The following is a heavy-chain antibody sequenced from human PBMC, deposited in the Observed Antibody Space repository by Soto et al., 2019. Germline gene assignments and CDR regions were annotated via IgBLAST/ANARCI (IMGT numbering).Heavy chain of an antibody. D-gene: IGHD3-10*01. CDR2: IFSGGYT. CDR1: GFTVSNNY. J-gene: IGHJ4*02. CDR3: ATDPGGGGY. V-gene: IGHV3-53*01. Sequence: EVQLVESGGGLIQPGGSLRLSCAVSGFTVSNNYMSWVRQAPGKGLGGVSVIFSGGYTAYGASVKGRFTISRDNSKNPLFPQKKPREPEATAVFFWATDPGGGGYWGQGTLVTVSS.